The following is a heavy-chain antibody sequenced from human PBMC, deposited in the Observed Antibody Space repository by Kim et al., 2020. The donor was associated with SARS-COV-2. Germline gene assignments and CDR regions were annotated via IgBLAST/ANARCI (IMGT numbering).Heavy chain of an antibody. J-gene: IGHJ3*02. Sequence: GGSLRLSCATSGFNFSAYDMNWVRRAPGKGLEWLSFITKSSTTVYYADSVKGRFTISRDNAKNSLYLQMNSLRDEDTALYYCARDRMGGTFDIWGQETMVTVSS. CDR2: ITKSSTTV. D-gene: IGHD3-16*01. V-gene: IGHV3-48*02. CDR3: ARDRMGGTFDI. CDR1: GFNFSAYD.